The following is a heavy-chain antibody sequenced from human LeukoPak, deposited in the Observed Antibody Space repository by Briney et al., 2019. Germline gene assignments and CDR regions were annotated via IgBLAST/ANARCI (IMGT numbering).Heavy chain of an antibody. CDR1: GYIFTSYS. V-gene: IGHV1-18*01. CDR3: ARDLVHHRLLATAYNWFDP. J-gene: IGHJ5*02. CDR2: INTYNGNT. D-gene: IGHD3-16*01. Sequence: ASVKVSCKASGYIFTSYSISWVRQAPGQGLEWMEWINTYNGNTKYAQKAQGRVTMTTDTSTSTAYMEVRSLRSDDTAVYYCARDLVHHRLLATAYNWFDPWGQGTLVTVSS.